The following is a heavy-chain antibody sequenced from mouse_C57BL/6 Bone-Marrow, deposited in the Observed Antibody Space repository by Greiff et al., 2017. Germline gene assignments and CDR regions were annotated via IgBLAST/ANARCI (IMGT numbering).Heavy chain of an antibody. V-gene: IGHV1-69*01. CDR1: GYTFTSYS. CDR2: IDPCGSYT. Sequence: VQLQQPGAELVMPGASLKLSCKASGYTFTSYSMYWVQQTPGKGLEWIGKIDPCGSYTNYNQKFKGKFTLTVDKSSSTAYMQLSSLTSEDSAVYYCGRQVKLRTFDYWGQGTTLTVSS. CDR3: GRQVKLRTFDY. D-gene: IGHD3-2*02. J-gene: IGHJ2*01.